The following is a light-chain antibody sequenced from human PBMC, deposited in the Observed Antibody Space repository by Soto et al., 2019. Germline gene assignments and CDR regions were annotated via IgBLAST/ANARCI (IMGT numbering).Light chain of an antibody. Sequence: EIGMTQSPATLSVSPGGSATLSCRAIQHGSSNFAGYRQKPGQAPTLLIYRASTRATGIPARFSGSGSGTEFPLTISSLQSEDFAVYYCQQYNNWPYTFRQGTKLEI. CDR1: QHGSSN. V-gene: IGKV3-15*01. J-gene: IGKJ2*01. CDR2: RAS. CDR3: QQYNNWPYT.